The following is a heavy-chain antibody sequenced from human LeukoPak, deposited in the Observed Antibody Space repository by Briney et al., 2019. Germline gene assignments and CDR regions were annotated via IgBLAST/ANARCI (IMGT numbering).Heavy chain of an antibody. J-gene: IGHJ2*01. CDR1: GFTFSSYG. Sequence: PGGSLRLSCAASGFTFSSYGMHWVRQAPGKGLEWVAVXXYDGSNKYYADSVKGRFTISRDNSKNTLYLQMNSLRAEDTAVYYCARDANSGRVPHWYFDLWGRGTLVTVSS. CDR3: ARDANSGRVPHWYFDL. V-gene: IGHV3-33*01. CDR2: XXYDGSNK. D-gene: IGHD5-12*01.